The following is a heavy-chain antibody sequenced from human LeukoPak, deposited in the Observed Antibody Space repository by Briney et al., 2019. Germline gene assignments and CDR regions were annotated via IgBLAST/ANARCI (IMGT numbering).Heavy chain of an antibody. CDR1: GGSINSYY. CDR2: ISYTGNT. V-gene: IGHV4-59*01. J-gene: IGHJ6*02. Sequence: PSETLSLTCTVSGGSINSYYWSWIRQPPGKGLEWIGYISYTGNTNYSPSLKSRVTMSVDTSKNQISLKLSSVTAADTAVYYCTRDHLIGPGTTLHIYYGLDVWGQGTTVTVSS. CDR3: TRDHLIGPGTTLHIYYGLDV. D-gene: IGHD1-1*01.